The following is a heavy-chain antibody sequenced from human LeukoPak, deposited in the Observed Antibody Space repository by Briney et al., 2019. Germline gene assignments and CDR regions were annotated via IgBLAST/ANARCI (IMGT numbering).Heavy chain of an antibody. D-gene: IGHD6-13*01. J-gene: IGHJ4*02. V-gene: IGHV3-11*05. CDR1: GFTFSDAY. Sequence: PGGSLRLSCAASGFTFSDAYMSWVRQAPGKGLEWVSYISSSSTYTNYADSVKGRFTISRDNAKNSLFLQMNSLRADDTAVYYCAREGLSGSSWYGYFDYWGQGTLVTVSS. CDR3: AREGLSGSSWYGYFDY. CDR2: ISSSSTYT.